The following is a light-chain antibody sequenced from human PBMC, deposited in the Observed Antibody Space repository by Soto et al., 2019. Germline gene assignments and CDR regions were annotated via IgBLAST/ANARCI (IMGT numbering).Light chain of an antibody. CDR2: KAS. Sequence: DIQMTQSPSTLSASVGDRVTITCRASQSINSWLAWYQQKPGKAPKLLIYKASSLESGVPSRFRGSGSGTAFTLTISSLQPDDFATYYCQQSHTYSTFGQRTKVEIK. J-gene: IGKJ1*01. CDR3: QQSHTYST. V-gene: IGKV1-5*03. CDR1: QSINSW.